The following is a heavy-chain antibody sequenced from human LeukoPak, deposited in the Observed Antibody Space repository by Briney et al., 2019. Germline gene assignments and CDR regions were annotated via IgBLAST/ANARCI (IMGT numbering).Heavy chain of an antibody. V-gene: IGHV3-30*02. CDR1: GFTFSSYG. CDR3: ANGYCSSTSCYLPDY. J-gene: IGHJ4*02. Sequence: PGGSLRLSCAASGFTFSSYGMHWVRRAPGKGLEWVAFIRYDGSNKYYADSVKGRFTISRDNSKNTLYLQMNSLRAEDTAMYYCANGYCSSTSCYLPDYWGQGTLVTVSS. D-gene: IGHD2-2*03. CDR2: IRYDGSNK.